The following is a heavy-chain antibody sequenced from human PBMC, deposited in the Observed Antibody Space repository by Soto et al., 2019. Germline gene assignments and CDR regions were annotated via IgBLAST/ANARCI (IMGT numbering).Heavy chain of an antibody. V-gene: IGHV3-33*01. CDR3: ARVILEDNNYGMDV. CDR1: GFTLSSYR. Sequence: PGGTRRLSCAASGFTLSSYRMHWVCQAPGKGLEWVAVIWYDGSNKYYGDSVKGRFSISRDNSKNSIYLHMYSMSAEDTAVSYRARVILEDNNYGMDVWGQGTTVTVAS. J-gene: IGHJ6*02. CDR2: IWYDGSNK. D-gene: IGHD1-1*01.